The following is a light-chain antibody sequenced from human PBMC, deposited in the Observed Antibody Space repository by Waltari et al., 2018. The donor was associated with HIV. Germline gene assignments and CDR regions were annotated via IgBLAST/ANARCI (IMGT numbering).Light chain of an antibody. CDR2: EGI. J-gene: IGLJ2*01. CDR3: SSYGGSSNWL. V-gene: IGLV2-23*01. Sequence: QSALTQPASVSGSPGQSITIPCTGTSSDIGNYNLVSWYQQHPGKAPKLIIYEGIKRPSGVSNRISGSKSANTASLTISWLQAEDEADYFCSSYGGSSNWLFGGGTKLTVL. CDR1: SSDIGNYNL.